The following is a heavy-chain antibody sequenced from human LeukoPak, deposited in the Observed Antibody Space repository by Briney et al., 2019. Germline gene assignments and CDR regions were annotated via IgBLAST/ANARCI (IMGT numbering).Heavy chain of an antibody. CDR1: GFTVSSNY. D-gene: IGHD2-2*01. CDR3: GRERWGPFCVVPTAHGL. Sequence: GGSLRLSCAASGFTVSSNYMSWVRQAPGKGLEWVSVIYSGGSTYYADSVKGRFTISRDNAKNSLYLQMNSLRAEDTAVYYCGRERWGPFCVVPTAHGLWGQGT. J-gene: IGHJ4*01. V-gene: IGHV3-66*01. CDR2: IYSGGST.